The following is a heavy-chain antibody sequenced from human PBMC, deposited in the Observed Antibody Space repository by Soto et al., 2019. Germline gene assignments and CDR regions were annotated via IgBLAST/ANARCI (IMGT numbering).Heavy chain of an antibody. D-gene: IGHD4-17*01. CDR1: GGSISSSSYY. V-gene: IGHV4-39*01. Sequence: SETLSLTCTVSGGSISSSSYYWGWIRQPPGKGLEWIGSIYYSGSTYYNPSLKSRVTISVDTSKNQFSLKLSSVTAADTAVYYCAIKTTVTTQVYDKYYYYYYGMDVRGQGTTVTVSS. CDR2: IYYSGST. J-gene: IGHJ6*02. CDR3: AIKTTVTTQVYDKYYYYYYGMDV.